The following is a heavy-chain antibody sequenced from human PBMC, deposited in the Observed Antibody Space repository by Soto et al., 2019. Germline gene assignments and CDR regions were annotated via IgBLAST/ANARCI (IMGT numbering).Heavy chain of an antibody. V-gene: IGHV4-30-2*01. CDR3: ARAHGSGWGAFDI. D-gene: IGHD3-10*01. CDR1: GGSISSGGYS. J-gene: IGHJ3*02. Sequence: QLQLQESGSGLVKPSQTLSLTCAVSGGSISSGGYSWSWIRQPPGKGLEWIGYIYHSGSTYYNPSLKSRVTISVDRSKNQFPLKLSSVTAADTAVYYCARAHGSGWGAFDIWGQGTMVTVSS. CDR2: IYHSGST.